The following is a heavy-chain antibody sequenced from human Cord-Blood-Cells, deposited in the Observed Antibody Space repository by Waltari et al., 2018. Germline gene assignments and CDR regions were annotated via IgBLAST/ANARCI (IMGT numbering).Heavy chain of an antibody. D-gene: IGHD2-15*01. Sequence: QVQLQQWGAGLSKPSETLSLTCAVYRGSFSGYYWSWIRQHPGKGMEWIGEINHSGITNYSPSLKRRVTISVGTSKNQFSLKLSSVTAAETAVYYCAGGNCSGGSCSNWFDPWGQGTLVTVSS. J-gene: IGHJ5*02. CDR3: AGGNCSGGSCSNWFDP. CDR2: INHSGIT. V-gene: IGHV4-34*01. CDR1: RGSFSGYY.